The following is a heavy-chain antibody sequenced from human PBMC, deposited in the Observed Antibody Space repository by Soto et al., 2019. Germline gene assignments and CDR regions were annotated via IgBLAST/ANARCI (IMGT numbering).Heavy chain of an antibody. CDR2: ISYDGSNK. D-gene: IGHD6-13*01. CDR3: ARGQYRSRWDYSAYYGMDV. Sequence: PGGSLRLSCAASGFTFSSYAMHCVRQAPGKGLEWVAVISYDGSNKYYADSVKGRFTISRDNSKNTPYLQMNSLRAEDTAVYYCARGQYRSRWDYSAYYGMDVWGQGNTVTGLL. CDR1: GFTFSSYA. V-gene: IGHV3-30-3*01. J-gene: IGHJ6*02.